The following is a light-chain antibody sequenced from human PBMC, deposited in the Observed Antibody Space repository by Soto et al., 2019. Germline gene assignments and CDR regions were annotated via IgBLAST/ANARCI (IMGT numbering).Light chain of an antibody. CDR3: QQYGGSPRIT. Sequence: EVVMTQSPATLSVSPGESSTLSCGSSQSVTSNLAWYQQKPGQAPRLLIYGASSRATGIPDRFSGSGSGTEFTLIINRLEPEDVAIYYCQQYGGSPRITFGQGTRLEIK. CDR1: QSVTSN. CDR2: GAS. J-gene: IGKJ5*01. V-gene: IGKV3-20*01.